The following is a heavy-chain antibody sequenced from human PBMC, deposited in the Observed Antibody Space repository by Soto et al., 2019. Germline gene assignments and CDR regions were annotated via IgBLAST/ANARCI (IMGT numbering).Heavy chain of an antibody. Sequence: GGSLRLSCAASGFPFSSYAMHWVRQAPGKGLEWVAVISYDGSNKYYADSVKGRFTISRDNSKNTLYLQMNSLRAEDTAVYYCARDIGENHFGYWGQGTLVTVSS. V-gene: IGHV3-30-3*01. D-gene: IGHD2-15*01. CDR3: ARDIGENHFGY. CDR2: ISYDGSNK. J-gene: IGHJ4*02. CDR1: GFPFSSYA.